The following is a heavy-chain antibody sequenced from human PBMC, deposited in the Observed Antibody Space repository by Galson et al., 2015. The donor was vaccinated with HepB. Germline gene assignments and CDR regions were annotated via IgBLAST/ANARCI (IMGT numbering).Heavy chain of an antibody. Sequence: QSGAEVKKPGESLRISCKGSGYSFTSYWISWVRQMPGKGLEWMGRIDPSDSYTNYSPSFQGHVTISADKSISTAYLQWSSLKASDTAMYYCARPKYYDSSGYLGWFDPWGQGTLVTVSS. J-gene: IGHJ5*02. V-gene: IGHV5-10-1*01. CDR1: GYSFTSYW. CDR3: ARPKYYDSSGYLGWFDP. CDR2: IDPSDSYT. D-gene: IGHD3-22*01.